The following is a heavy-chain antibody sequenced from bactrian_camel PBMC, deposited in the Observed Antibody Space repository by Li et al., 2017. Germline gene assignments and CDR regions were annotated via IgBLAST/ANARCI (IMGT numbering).Heavy chain of an antibody. CDR2: IDSDGPT. V-gene: IGHV3S55*01. CDR3: AADCPYYDDNMEPSSDPEYYDY. CDR1: GYSGTAYC. J-gene: IGHJ4*01. Sequence: HVQLVESGGGSVEAGGSLTLSCTASGYSGTAYCMGWFRQAPGKEREQVASIDSDGPTFYEDSVKGRFTISQDNAKNTLYLEMNNLKPEDTAKYYCAADCPYYDDNMEPSSDPEYYDYWGQGTQVTVS. D-gene: IGHD3*01.